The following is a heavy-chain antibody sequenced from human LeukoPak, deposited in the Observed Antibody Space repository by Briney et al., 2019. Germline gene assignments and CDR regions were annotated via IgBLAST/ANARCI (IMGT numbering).Heavy chain of an antibody. CDR1: GFTFSNAW. CDR3: TTDTGYFDWSLPDAFDI. D-gene: IGHD3-9*01. V-gene: IGHV3-15*01. CDR2: IKSKTDGGTT. Sequence: PGGSLRLSCAASGFTFSNAWMSWARQAPGKGLEWVGRIKSKTDGGTTDYAAPVKGRFTISRDDSKNTLYLQMNSLKTEDTAVYYCTTDTGYFDWSLPDAFDIWGQGTMVTVSS. J-gene: IGHJ3*02.